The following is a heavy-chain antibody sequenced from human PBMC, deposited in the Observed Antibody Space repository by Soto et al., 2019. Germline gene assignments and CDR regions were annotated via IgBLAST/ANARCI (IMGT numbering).Heavy chain of an antibody. CDR3: ARESGALTVTRYNWFDP. D-gene: IGHD4-4*01. V-gene: IGHV3-33*01. CDR2: IWYDGSNK. J-gene: IGHJ5*02. Sequence: QVQLVESGGGVVQPGRSLRLSCAASGFTFSSYGMHWVRQAPGKGLDWVAVIWYDGSNKYYADSVKGRFTISRDNSKNTLYQQMHRLRAEDTAVYYCARESGALTVTRYNWFDPWGQGTLVTVSS. CDR1: GFTFSSYG.